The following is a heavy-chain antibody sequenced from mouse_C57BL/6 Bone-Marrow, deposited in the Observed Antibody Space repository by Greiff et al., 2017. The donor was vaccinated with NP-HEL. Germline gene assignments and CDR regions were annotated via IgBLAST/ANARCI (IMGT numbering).Heavy chain of an antibody. J-gene: IGHJ4*01. Sequence: QVQLQQPGAELVRPGSSVKLSCKASGYTFTSYWMHWVKQRPIQGLEWIGNIDPSDSETHYNQKFKDKATLTVDKSSSTAYMQLSSLTSEDSAVYYCARRAYGSSFYAMDYWGQGTSVTVSS. CDR1: GYTFTSYW. D-gene: IGHD1-1*01. V-gene: IGHV1-52*01. CDR3: ARRAYGSSFYAMDY. CDR2: IDPSDSET.